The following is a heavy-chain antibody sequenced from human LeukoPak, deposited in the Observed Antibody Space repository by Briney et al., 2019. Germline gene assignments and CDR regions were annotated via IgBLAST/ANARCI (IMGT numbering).Heavy chain of an antibody. CDR3: ALSISIAAATVFS. D-gene: IGHD6-13*01. CDR2: INTNTGNP. V-gene: IGHV7-4-1*02. J-gene: IGHJ4*02. CDR1: GYTFTIYA. Sequence: ASVNVSCTASGYTFTIYAMNWVRQAPGQGLEWMGWINTNTGNPTYAQGFTGRFVFSLDTSVSTAYLQISSLKAEDTAVYYCALSISIAAATVFSWGQGTLVTVSS.